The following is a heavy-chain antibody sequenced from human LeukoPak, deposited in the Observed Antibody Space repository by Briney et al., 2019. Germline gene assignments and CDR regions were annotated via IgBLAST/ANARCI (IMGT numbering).Heavy chain of an antibody. CDR3: ARATYCGGDCYDWSFDL. D-gene: IGHD2-21*02. Sequence: SETLSLTCTVSGGSISSYYWSWIRQPPGKGLEWIGYIYYSGSTNYNPSLKSRVTISVDTSKNQFSLKLSSVTAADTAVYYCARATYCGGDCYDWSFDLWGRGTLITVSS. J-gene: IGHJ2*01. V-gene: IGHV4-59*08. CDR2: IYYSGST. CDR1: GGSISSYY.